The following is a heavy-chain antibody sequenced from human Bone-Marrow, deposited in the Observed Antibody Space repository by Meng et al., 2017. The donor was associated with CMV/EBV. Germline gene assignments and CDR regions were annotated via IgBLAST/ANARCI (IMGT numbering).Heavy chain of an antibody. CDR3: ARAVYYATEGFDY. CDR1: GGSVSSGSYY. Sequence: SETLSLTCTVSGGSVSSGSYYWSWIRQPPGKGLEWIGYIYYSGSTNYNPSLKSRVTISVDTSKNQFSLKLSSVTAADTAVYYCARAVYYATEGFDYWGQGTLVTVSS. CDR2: IYYSGST. D-gene: IGHD3-3*01. J-gene: IGHJ4*02. V-gene: IGHV4-61*01.